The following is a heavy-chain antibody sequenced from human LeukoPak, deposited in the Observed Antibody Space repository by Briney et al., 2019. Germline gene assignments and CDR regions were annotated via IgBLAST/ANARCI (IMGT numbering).Heavy chain of an antibody. D-gene: IGHD6-13*01. Sequence: GGSLRLSCAASGFTFSSYSMNWVRQAPGKGLEWVSSISSSSSYIYYADSVKGRFTISRDNAKNSLYLQMDSLRAEDTAVYYCAKEVTIPAAGRKDYYYYGLDVWGQGTTVTVSS. CDR1: GFTFSSYS. CDR3: AKEVTIPAAGRKDYYYYGLDV. V-gene: IGHV3-21*01. CDR2: ISSSSSYI. J-gene: IGHJ6*02.